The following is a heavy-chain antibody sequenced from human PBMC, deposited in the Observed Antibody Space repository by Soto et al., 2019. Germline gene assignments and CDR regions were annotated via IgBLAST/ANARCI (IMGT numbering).Heavy chain of an antibody. CDR2: IKSKTDGGTT. CDR3: TTDSTYYYDCSGYFHFDY. CDR1: GFTFSNAW. Sequence: EVQLVESGGGLVKPGGSLRLSCAASGFTFSNAWMSWVRQAPGKGLEWGGRIKSKTDGGTTDYARPVKGRFTISRHDSKHTLYLQMNTLKPEDTAVYYCTTDSTYYYDCSGYFHFDYWGQGTLVTVSS. J-gene: IGHJ4*02. V-gene: IGHV3-15*01. D-gene: IGHD3-22*01.